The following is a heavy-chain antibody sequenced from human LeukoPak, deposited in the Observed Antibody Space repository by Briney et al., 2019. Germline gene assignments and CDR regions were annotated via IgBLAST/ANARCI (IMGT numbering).Heavy chain of an antibody. CDR3: ARDTIGDGPPMNSTSWFDP. CDR2: INPNTGDT. V-gene: IGHV1-2*02. CDR1: GYTLSDYY. D-gene: IGHD2-2*01. Sequence: ASVMVSCKASGYTLSDYYMHWVRQAPGQGLEWLGWINPNTGDTNYAQKFQGRVTMTRDTSINTAYMELSSLRSDDTAVYYCARDTIGDGPPMNSTSWFDPWGQGTLVIVSS. J-gene: IGHJ5*02.